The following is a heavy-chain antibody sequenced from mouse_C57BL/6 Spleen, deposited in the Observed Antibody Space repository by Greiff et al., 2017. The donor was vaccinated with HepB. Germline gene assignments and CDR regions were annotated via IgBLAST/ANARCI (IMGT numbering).Heavy chain of an antibody. CDR2: IYPGDGDT. Sequence: VQLQQSGAELVKPGASVKISCKASGYAFSSYWMNWVKQRPGKGLEWIGQIYPGDGDTNYNGKFKGKATLTADISSSTAYMQLSSLTSEDSAVYFCAREGQLGGHYYAMDYWGQGTSVTVSS. D-gene: IGHD4-1*02. J-gene: IGHJ4*01. CDR1: GYAFSSYW. CDR3: AREGQLGGHYYAMDY. V-gene: IGHV1-80*01.